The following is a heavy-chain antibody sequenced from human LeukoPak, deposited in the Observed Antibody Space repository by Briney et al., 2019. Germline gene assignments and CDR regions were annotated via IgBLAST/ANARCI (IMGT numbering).Heavy chain of an antibody. D-gene: IGHD1-26*01. CDR3: ARGRGSYYFDY. CDR1: GFTFSSYS. Sequence: GGSLRLSCAASGFTFSSYSMNWVRQAPGKGLEWVSFISSSNHYIYYADSVEGRFTISRDNAKDSLYLQMNSLRAEDTAVYYCARGRGSYYFDYWGQGTLVTVSS. J-gene: IGHJ4*02. CDR2: ISSSNHYI. V-gene: IGHV3-21*01.